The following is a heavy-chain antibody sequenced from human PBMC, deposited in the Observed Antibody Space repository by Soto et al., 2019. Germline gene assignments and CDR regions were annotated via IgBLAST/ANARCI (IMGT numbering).Heavy chain of an antibody. D-gene: IGHD2-15*01. CDR2: IGTAGDT. V-gene: IGHV3-13*01. CDR1: GFTFSSYD. J-gene: IGHJ6*02. Sequence: HPGGSLRLSCAASGFTFSSYDMHWVRQATGKGLEWVSAIGTAGDTYYPGSVKGRFTISRENAKNSLYLQMNSLRAEDTAVYYCARDQGCSGGSCRRYYYGMDVWGQGTTVTVSS. CDR3: ARDQGCSGGSCRRYYYGMDV.